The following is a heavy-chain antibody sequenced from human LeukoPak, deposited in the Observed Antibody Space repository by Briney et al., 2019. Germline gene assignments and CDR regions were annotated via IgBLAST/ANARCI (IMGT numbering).Heavy chain of an antibody. Sequence: PSETLSLTCAVSGGSISSSNWWTWVRQPPGKGLEWIGEIYFSGRTNYSPSLKSRVTISVDKSKNQFSLKLSSVTAADTAVYYCVRATFYYDGSGYRTFDYWGQGTLVTVSS. CDR2: IYFSGRT. CDR1: GGSISSSNW. J-gene: IGHJ4*02. D-gene: IGHD3-22*01. CDR3: VRATFYYDGSGYRTFDY. V-gene: IGHV4-4*02.